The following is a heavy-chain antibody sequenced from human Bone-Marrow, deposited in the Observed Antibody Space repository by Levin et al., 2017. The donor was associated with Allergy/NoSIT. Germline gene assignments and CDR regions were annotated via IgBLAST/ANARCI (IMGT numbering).Heavy chain of an antibody. Sequence: PSETLSLTCTVSGGSINNFYWGWIRQPPGKGLELIGYIHYTGSTTYNPSLKSRVTISVDTSKNQFSLRLSSVTAADTAMYFCARLSAGSGDPWGQGTLVTVSS. J-gene: IGHJ5*02. CDR1: GGSINNFY. CDR3: ARLSAGSGDP. D-gene: IGHD6-25*01. CDR2: IHYTGST. V-gene: IGHV4-59*01.